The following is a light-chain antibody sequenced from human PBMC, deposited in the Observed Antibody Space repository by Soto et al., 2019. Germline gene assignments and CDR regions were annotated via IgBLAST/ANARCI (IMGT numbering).Light chain of an antibody. J-gene: IGKJ4*01. Sequence: ELVMTQSPATLSVSPGERATLSCRASQSVSSNLAWYQQKPGQTPRLLIYGASTRATGIPVRFSASGSGTEFTLTISSLQSEGFAVYYCQQYNNWPLTFGGGTKVEIK. CDR3: QQYNNWPLT. CDR1: QSVSSN. V-gene: IGKV3-15*01. CDR2: GAS.